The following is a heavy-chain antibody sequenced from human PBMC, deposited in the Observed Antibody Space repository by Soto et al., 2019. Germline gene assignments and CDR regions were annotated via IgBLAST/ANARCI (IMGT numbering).Heavy chain of an antibody. J-gene: IGHJ6*03. CDR2: FDPEDGEK. Sequence: ASVKVSCKVSGYTLTELSMHWVRQAPGKGLEWMGGFDPEDGEKIYAQKFQGRVTMTEDTCTDTAYMELSSLRSEDTAVYYCATGLGGLYYYYMDVWGKGTTVTVSS. CDR1: GYTLTELS. CDR3: ATGLGGLYYYYMDV. V-gene: IGHV1-24*01.